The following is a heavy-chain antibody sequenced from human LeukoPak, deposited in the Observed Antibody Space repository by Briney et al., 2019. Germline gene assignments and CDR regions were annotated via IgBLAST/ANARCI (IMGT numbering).Heavy chain of an antibody. V-gene: IGHV1-8*01. Sequence: ASVKVSCKASGYTFTSYDINWVRQATGQGLEWMGWMNPNSGNTGYAQKFQGRVTMTRNTSISTAHMELSSLRSEDTAVYYCAKDSPRIAVAGRAYYGMDVWGQGTTVTVSS. CDR1: GYTFTSYD. D-gene: IGHD6-19*01. CDR2: MNPNSGNT. J-gene: IGHJ6*02. CDR3: AKDSPRIAVAGRAYYGMDV.